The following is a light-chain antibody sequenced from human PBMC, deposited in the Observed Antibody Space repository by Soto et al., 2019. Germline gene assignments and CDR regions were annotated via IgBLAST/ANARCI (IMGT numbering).Light chain of an antibody. CDR2: EVN. J-gene: IGLJ1*01. CDR1: SSDVGGYNY. V-gene: IGLV2-8*01. CDR3: SSYAGSSNA. Sequence: QSVLTQPPSASGSPGQSVAISCTGTSSDVGGYNYVSWYQQHPGKAPKLMIYEVNKRPSGVPDRFSGSKSGNTASLTVSGLQPEDEADYYCSSYAGSSNAFGPRTKVTVL.